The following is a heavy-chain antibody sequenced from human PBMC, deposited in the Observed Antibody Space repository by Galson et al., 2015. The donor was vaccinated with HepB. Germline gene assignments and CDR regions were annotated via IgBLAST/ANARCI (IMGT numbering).Heavy chain of an antibody. J-gene: IGHJ6*02. D-gene: IGHD3-10*01. V-gene: IGHV1-18*01. Sequence: SVKVPCKASGYTFTSYGISWVRQAPGQGLEWMGWISAYNGNTNYAQKLQGRVTMTTDTSTSTAYMELRSLRSDDTAVYYCARGYNKFTMVRGVFEGGDYYYYGMDVWGQGTTVTVSS. CDR2: ISAYNGNT. CDR3: ARGYNKFTMVRGVFEGGDYYYYGMDV. CDR1: GYTFTSYG.